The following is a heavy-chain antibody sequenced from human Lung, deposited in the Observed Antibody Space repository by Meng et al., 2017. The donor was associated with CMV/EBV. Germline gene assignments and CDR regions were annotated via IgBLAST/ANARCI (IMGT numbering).Heavy chain of an antibody. V-gene: IGHV1-8*01. J-gene: IGHJ4*02. CDR2: MNPNSGDT. Sequence: QVQLVQSGPEVNKPGAPVRVSCKASGYNFTGYHITWVRQATGQGLEWMGWMNPNSGDTGYAQKFQGRVTMTRHTSVDTAYLELSRLTSEDSAVYYCARGPPDTTLNVLWGQGTLVTVSS. CDR3: ARGPPDTTLNVL. D-gene: IGHD2-15*01. CDR1: GYNFTGYH.